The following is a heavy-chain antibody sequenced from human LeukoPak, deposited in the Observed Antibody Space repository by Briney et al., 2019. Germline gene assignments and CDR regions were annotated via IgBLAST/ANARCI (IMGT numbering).Heavy chain of an antibody. CDR2: IYENGGTT. V-gene: IGHV3-23*01. CDR1: GFTFRSHA. D-gene: IGHD5/OR15-5a*01. CDR3: ANVFYYGMEV. J-gene: IGHJ6*02. Sequence: GGSLRLSCVGSGFTFRSHAMSWVRQAPEKGLEFVSGIYENGGTTYYADSVKGRFSISRDNSKNTLYLQMDSLRGEDAAVYYCANVFYYGMEVWGQGTTVTVSS.